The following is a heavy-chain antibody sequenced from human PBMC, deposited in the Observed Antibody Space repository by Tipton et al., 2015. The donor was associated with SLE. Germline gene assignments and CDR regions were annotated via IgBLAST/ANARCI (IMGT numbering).Heavy chain of an antibody. Sequence: SLRLSCAASGFTFSSYWMSWVRQAPGKGLEWVSYISSSGSTIYYADSVKGRFTISRDNAKNSLYLQMNSLRAEDTAVYYCARDSPTVTLDYWGQGTLVTVSS. CDR2: ISSSGSTI. J-gene: IGHJ4*02. CDR3: ARDSPTVTLDY. D-gene: IGHD4-11*01. CDR1: GFTFSSYW. V-gene: IGHV3-48*03.